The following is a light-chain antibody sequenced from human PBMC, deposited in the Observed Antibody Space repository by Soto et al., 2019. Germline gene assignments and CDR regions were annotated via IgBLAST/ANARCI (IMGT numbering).Light chain of an antibody. J-gene: IGLJ1*01. CDR1: SSNIGSNT. CDR2: SND. Sequence: QSVLTQPPSASGTPGQRVTISCSGSSSNIGSNTVNWYQQLPGTAPKLLIYSNDQRPSGVPDRFSGSKSGTSASLAISELQSEDGPVYYCAAWDDRLNGSYVFGTGTKVTAL. V-gene: IGLV1-44*01. CDR3: AAWDDRLNGSYV.